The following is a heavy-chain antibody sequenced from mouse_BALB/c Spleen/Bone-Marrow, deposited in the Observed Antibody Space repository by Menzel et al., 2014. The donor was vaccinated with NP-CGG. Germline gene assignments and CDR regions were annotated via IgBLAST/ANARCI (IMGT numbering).Heavy chain of an antibody. CDR1: GYTFTSYW. Sequence: QVQLQQPGAELAKPGASVKMSCKASGYTFTSYWMHWVKQRPGQGLEWIGYINPSTGYTEYNQKFKDKATLTADKSSSTAHMQLSSLTSEDSAVYYCARYHYGYDGFAYWGQGTLVTVSA. CDR3: ARYHYGYDGFAY. D-gene: IGHD2-2*01. CDR2: INPSTGYT. V-gene: IGHV1-7*01. J-gene: IGHJ3*01.